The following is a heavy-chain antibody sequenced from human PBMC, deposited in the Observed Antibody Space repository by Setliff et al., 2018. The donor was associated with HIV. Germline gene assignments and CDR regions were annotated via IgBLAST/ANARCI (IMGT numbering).Heavy chain of an antibody. D-gene: IGHD3-9*01. CDR2: INHSGST. V-gene: IGHV4-34*01. CDR1: GGSFSGYF. Sequence: SETLSLTCAVYGGSFSGYFWSWIRQPPGKGLEWIGEINHSGSTNYNPSLKSRVAISVDTSKNQFSLKLSSVTAADTAVYYCARGRTYFDWLLYGDYWGQGTLVTVSS. CDR3: ARGRTYFDWLLYGDY. J-gene: IGHJ4*02.